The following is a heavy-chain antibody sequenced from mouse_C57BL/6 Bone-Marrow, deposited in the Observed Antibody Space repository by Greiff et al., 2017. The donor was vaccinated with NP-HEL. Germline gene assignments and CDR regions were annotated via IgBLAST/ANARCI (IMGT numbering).Heavy chain of an antibody. J-gene: IGHJ2*01. V-gene: IGHV14-4*01. CDR2: IDPENGDT. CDR3: TGSSFDY. Sequence: VQLQQSGAELVRPGASVKLSCTASGFNIKDDYMHWVKQRPEQGLEWIGWIDPENGDTEYASKFQGKATITADTSSNTAYLQLSSVTSEDTAVYYCTGSSFDYWGQGTTLTVSS. CDR1: GFNIKDDY. D-gene: IGHD1-1*01.